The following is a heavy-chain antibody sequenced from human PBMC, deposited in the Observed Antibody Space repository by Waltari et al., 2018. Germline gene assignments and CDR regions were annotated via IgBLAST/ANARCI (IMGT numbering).Heavy chain of an antibody. CDR3: ARVGWGRDS. CDR1: GCPVRGDRFF. Sequence: QVQLQESGPGLVKPSETLSPSCSVSGCPVRGDRFFWAWIRQPPGRGLEWIGYIDHSGDTDYSPSLKSRVTILRDTSKNQFSLRLTSVTAADTAIYYCARVGWGRDSWGQGTLVTVSS. CDR2: IDHSGDT. V-gene: IGHV4-61*01. J-gene: IGHJ4*02. D-gene: IGHD3-10*01.